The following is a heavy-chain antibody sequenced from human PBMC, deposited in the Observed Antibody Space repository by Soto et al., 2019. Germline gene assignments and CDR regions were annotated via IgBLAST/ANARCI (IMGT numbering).Heavy chain of an antibody. CDR2: IVVGSGNT. D-gene: IGHD3-10*01. J-gene: IGHJ3*02. CDR1: GFTFTSSA. V-gene: IGHV1-58*01. CDR3: AAETIGAYAFDI. Sequence: SVKVSCKASGFTFTSSAVQWVRQARGQRLEWIGWIVVGSGNTNYAQKFQERVTITRGMSTSTAYMELSSLRSEDTAVYYCAAETIGAYAFDIWGQGTMVTVSS.